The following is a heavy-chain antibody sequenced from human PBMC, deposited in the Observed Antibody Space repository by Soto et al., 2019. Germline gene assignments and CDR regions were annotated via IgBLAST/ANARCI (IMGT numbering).Heavy chain of an antibody. D-gene: IGHD3-3*01. Sequence: SETLSLTCTVSGGSISSGDYYWSWIRQPPGKGLEWIGYIYYSGSTYYNPSLKSRVTISVDTSKNQFSLKLSSVTAADTAVYYCARYSTILGVVWCFDPSGPATLLTL. V-gene: IGHV4-30-4*01. CDR2: IYYSGST. CDR3: ARYSTILGVVWCFDP. J-gene: IGHJ5*02. CDR1: GGSISSGDYY.